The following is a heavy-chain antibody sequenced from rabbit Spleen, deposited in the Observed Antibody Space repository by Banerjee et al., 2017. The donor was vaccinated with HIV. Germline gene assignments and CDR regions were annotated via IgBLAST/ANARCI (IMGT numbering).Heavy chain of an antibody. CDR1: GFSFSSSYY. D-gene: IGHD4-1*01. CDR2: IYVGSSAST. Sequence: QEQLVESGGDLVQPEGSLTLTCTASGFSFSSSYYMCWVRQAPGKGLECLACIYVGSSASTYYANWAKGRFTISKTSSTTVTLQMPSLTVADTATYFCARDTDSGGLHFVLWGQGTLVTVS. V-gene: IGHV1S45*01. CDR3: ARDTDSGGLHFVL. J-gene: IGHJ4*01.